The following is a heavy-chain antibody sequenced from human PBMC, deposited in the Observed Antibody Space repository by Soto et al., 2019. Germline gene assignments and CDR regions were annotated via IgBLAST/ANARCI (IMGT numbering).Heavy chain of an antibody. CDR2: ISWNSGSI. Sequence: DVQLVESGGGLVQPGRSLRLSCAASGFTFDDYAMHWVRQAPGKGLEWVSGISWNSGSIGYADSVKGRFTISRDNAKNSLYLQMNSLRAEDTALYYCAKDLIVATIDGYYYYYMDVWGKGTTVTVSS. CDR1: GFTFDDYA. CDR3: AKDLIVATIDGYYYYYMDV. D-gene: IGHD5-12*01. V-gene: IGHV3-9*01. J-gene: IGHJ6*03.